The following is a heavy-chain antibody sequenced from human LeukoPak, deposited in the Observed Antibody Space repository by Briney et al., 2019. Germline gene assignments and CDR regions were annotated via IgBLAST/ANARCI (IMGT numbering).Heavy chain of an antibody. CDR2: ISGSGGST. D-gene: IGHD5-18*01. CDR3: AKDRTNTAMVYYYFDY. J-gene: IGHJ4*02. CDR1: GFTFSTYA. V-gene: IGHV3-23*01. Sequence: GGSLRLSCAASGFTFSTYAMGWVRQAPGKGLEWVSAISGSGGSTYYADSVKGRFTISRDNSKNTLYLQMNSLRAEDTAVYYCAKDRTNTAMVYYYFDYWGQGTLVTVSS.